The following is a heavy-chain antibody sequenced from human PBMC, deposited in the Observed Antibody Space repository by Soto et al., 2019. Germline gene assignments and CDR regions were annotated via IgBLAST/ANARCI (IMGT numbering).Heavy chain of an antibody. V-gene: IGHV1-2*02. J-gene: IGHJ4*02. D-gene: IGHD1-26*01. Sequence: ASVKVSCKASGYTFTGYYIHCVRQAPGQVLEWMGWINPKSGDTNYAQKFQGRVSMTRDTSITTAYMEVSRLKSDDTAVYYCARGSPRMGALPTYWGQGTLVTVSS. CDR3: ARGSPRMGALPTY. CDR2: INPKSGDT. CDR1: GYTFTGYY.